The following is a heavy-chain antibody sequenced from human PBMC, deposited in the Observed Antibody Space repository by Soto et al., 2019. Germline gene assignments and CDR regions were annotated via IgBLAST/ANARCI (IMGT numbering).Heavy chain of an antibody. V-gene: IGHV3-23*01. D-gene: IGHD6-19*01. CDR3: AKDSVAGQPFDY. J-gene: IGHJ4*02. CDR1: GFTFSNFA. Sequence: GGSPRLSCAASGFTFSNFAMSWVRQAPGKGLEWVSAIIGSGGSTFYADSVKGRFTISRDNSKNTLYLQMNSLRVEDTAIYYCAKDSVAGQPFDYWGRGTLVTVSS. CDR2: IIGSGGST.